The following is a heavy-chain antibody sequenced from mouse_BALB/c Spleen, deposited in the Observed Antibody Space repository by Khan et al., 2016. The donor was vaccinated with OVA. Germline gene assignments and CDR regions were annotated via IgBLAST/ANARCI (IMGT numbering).Heavy chain of an antibody. CDR1: GYAITSDYA. Sequence: EVQLQESGPGLVKSSQSLSLTCTVTGYAITSDYAWNWIRQFPGNKLEWMGYISSTGSTSYNPSLKSRISITRDTSKNQFFLQLKSVTTEDTATYYCARSLYYSYGYALDCWGRGTSVTVSS. CDR3: ARSLYYSYGYALDC. D-gene: IGHD2-14*01. V-gene: IGHV3-2*02. CDR2: ISSTGST. J-gene: IGHJ4*01.